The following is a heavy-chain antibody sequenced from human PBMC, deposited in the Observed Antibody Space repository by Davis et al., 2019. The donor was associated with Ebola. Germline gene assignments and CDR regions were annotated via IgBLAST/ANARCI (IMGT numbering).Heavy chain of an antibody. CDR2: ISYDGNSK. CDR1: GFAFNSYG. CDR3: AKDAWAVGSGIFDY. D-gene: IGHD1-26*01. J-gene: IGHJ4*02. V-gene: IGHV3-30*18. Sequence: GESLKISCAASGFAFNSYGMHWVRQAPGKGLEWVAVISYDGNSKKYADSVKGRFTISRDNSKNTLYLEMNNLRPGDTAVFYCAKDAWAVGSGIFDYWGQGNLVVVPS.